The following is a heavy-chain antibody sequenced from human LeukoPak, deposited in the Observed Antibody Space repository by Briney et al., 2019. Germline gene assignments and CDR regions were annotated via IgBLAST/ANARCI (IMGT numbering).Heavy chain of an antibody. D-gene: IGHD4-11*01. CDR2: IKQDGSEK. Sequence: PGGSLRLSCAASGFIFSSYWMSWVRQAPGKGLEWVANIKQDGSEKHYVDSVKGRFTISRDNAKNSLYLQMSSLRAEDTAVYYCTRVEETATTAAIIRKYSYYYYYMDVWGKGNTVTVSS. CDR3: TRVEETATTAAIIRKYSYYYYYMDV. CDR1: GFIFSSYW. V-gene: IGHV3-7*01. J-gene: IGHJ6*03.